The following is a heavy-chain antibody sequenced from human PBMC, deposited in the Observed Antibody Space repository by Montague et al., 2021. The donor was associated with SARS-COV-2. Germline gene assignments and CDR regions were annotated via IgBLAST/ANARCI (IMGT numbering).Heavy chain of an antibody. Sequence: SETPSLTCTVSGGSISSYYWSWIRQPPGKGLEWIGYMSYCESTXXXPSXXXRVTISVDTSKNQLSLKVNSVTAADTAVYYCARRDGYCSSTRCPHWFDPWGQGTLVTVSS. CDR3: ARRDGYCSSTRCPHWFDP. D-gene: IGHD2-2*01. V-gene: IGHV4-59*01. CDR2: MSYCEST. J-gene: IGHJ5*02. CDR1: GGSISSYY.